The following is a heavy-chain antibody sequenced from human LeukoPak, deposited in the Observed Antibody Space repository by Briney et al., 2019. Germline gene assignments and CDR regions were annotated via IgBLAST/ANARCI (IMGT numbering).Heavy chain of an antibody. Sequence: PSQTLSLTCAVSGGSISSGDNSWSWIRQPPGKGLEWIGYIFQSGSTYYNPSLKSRVTISVDRSKNQFSLKLSSVTAADTAVYYCARVGSDWNDVRYNWFDPWGQGTLVTVSS. V-gene: IGHV4-30-2*01. D-gene: IGHD1-1*01. CDR2: IFQSGST. CDR3: ARVGSDWNDVRYNWFDP. CDR1: GGSISSGDNS. J-gene: IGHJ5*02.